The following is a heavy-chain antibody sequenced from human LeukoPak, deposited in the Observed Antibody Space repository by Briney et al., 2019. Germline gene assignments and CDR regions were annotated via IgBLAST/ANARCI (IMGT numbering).Heavy chain of an antibody. D-gene: IGHD2-2*01. CDR2: IDHSGST. V-gene: IGHV4-34*01. J-gene: IGHJ5*02. CDR1: GGSFSGYY. Sequence: PSETLSLTCAVYGGSFSGYYWSWIRQPPGKGLEWIGEIDHSGSTNYNPSLKSRVTISVDTSKNQFSLKLSSVTAADTAVYYCARGRGCSSTSCYHRWFDPWGQGTLVTVYS. CDR3: ARGRGCSSTSCYHRWFDP.